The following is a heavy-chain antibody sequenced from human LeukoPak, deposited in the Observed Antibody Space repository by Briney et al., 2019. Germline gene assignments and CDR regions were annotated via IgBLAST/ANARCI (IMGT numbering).Heavy chain of an antibody. CDR2: ISIYNGNT. D-gene: IGHD3-10*01. V-gene: IGHV1-18*01. J-gene: IGHJ3*02. CDR3: TVQGISAQRGGALDI. CDR1: GYIFTNYG. Sequence: GAAVKVSCQASGYIFTNYGLSWVRQAPGQGLGWMAWISIYNGNTDYAQKVQGRLTITTDTSTGTAYMELRSLSCDDTTRHYITVQGISAQRGGALDIRGQRTMVTVSS.